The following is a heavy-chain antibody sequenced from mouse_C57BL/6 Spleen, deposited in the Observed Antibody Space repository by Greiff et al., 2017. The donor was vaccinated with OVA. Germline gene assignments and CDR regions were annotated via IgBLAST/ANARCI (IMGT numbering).Heavy chain of an antibody. Sequence: VQLKESGAELARPGASVKLSCKASGYTFTSYGISWVKQRTGQGLEWIGEIYPRSGNTYYNEKFKGKATLTADKSSSTAYMELRSLTSEDSAVYFCARKGEDGAWFAYWGQGTLVTVSA. CDR1: GYTFTSYG. J-gene: IGHJ3*01. D-gene: IGHD2-3*01. V-gene: IGHV1-81*01. CDR3: ARKGEDGAWFAY. CDR2: IYPRSGNT.